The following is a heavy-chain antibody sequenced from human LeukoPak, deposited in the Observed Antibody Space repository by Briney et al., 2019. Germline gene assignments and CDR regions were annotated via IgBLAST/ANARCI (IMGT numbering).Heavy chain of an antibody. J-gene: IGHJ4*02. CDR3: AKRGSYLEYYDY. D-gene: IGHD1-26*01. V-gene: IGHV3-30*18. CDR2: ISYDGSNK. Sequence: PGGSLRLSCAAPGFTFSGYGMHWVRQAPGKGLEWVAVISYDGSNKYYADSVKGRFTISRDNSKNTLYLQMNSLRAEDTAVYYCAKRGSYLEYYDYWGQGTLVTVSS. CDR1: GFTFSGYG.